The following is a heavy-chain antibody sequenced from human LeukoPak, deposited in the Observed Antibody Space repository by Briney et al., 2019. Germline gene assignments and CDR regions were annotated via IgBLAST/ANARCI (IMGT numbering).Heavy chain of an antibody. CDR1: GDSISSYY. CDR3: ARGRRKLAYCGGDCSPTVEMVIYYFDY. Sequence: SETLSLTCTVSGDSISSYYWSWIRQPPGKGLEWIGYIYYSGSTNYNPSLKSRVTISVDTSKNQFSLKLSSVTAADAAVYYCARGRRKLAYCGGDCSPTVEMVIYYFDYWGQGTLVTVSS. D-gene: IGHD2-21*02. V-gene: IGHV4-59*01. J-gene: IGHJ4*02. CDR2: IYYSGST.